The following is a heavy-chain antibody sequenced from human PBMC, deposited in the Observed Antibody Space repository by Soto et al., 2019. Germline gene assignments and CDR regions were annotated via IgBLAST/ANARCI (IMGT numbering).Heavy chain of an antibody. CDR1: GFTVSSNY. CDR3: ARDVPDCSSTSCPKDVYYYYYMDV. D-gene: IGHD2-2*01. CDR2: IYSGGST. V-gene: IGHV3-53*04. J-gene: IGHJ6*03. Sequence: GSLRLSCAASGFTVSSNYMSWVRQAPGKGLEWVSVIYSGGSTYYADSVKGRFTISRHNSKNTLYLQMNSLRAEDTAVYYCARDVPDCSSTSCPKDVYYYYYMDVWGKGTTVTVSS.